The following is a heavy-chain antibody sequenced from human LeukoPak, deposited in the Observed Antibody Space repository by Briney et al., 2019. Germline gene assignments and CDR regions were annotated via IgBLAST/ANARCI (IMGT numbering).Heavy chain of an antibody. CDR2: INHSGST. J-gene: IGHJ6*02. CDR1: GGSFSGYY. CDR3: ARLDVYYYYGMDV. V-gene: IGHV4-34*01. Sequence: SETLSLTCAVYGGSFSGYYWSWIRQPPGKGLEWIGEINHSGSTNYSPSLKSRVTISVDTSKNQFSLKLSSVTAADTAVYYCARLDVYYYYGMDVWGQGTTVTVSS.